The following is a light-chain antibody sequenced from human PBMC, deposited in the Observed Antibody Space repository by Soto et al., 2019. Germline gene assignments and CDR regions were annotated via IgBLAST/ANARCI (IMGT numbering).Light chain of an antibody. CDR3: QKYNSAPWT. J-gene: IGKJ1*01. CDR1: QGISNS. V-gene: IGKV1-27*01. Sequence: DIQMTQSPSSLSASVGDRVTITCRASQGISNSLAWYQQKPGKVPKLLIYGASTLQSGVPSRFSGSGSGTEFTLTITSLQPEDVATYYCQKYNSAPWTFGQGTKVEIK. CDR2: GAS.